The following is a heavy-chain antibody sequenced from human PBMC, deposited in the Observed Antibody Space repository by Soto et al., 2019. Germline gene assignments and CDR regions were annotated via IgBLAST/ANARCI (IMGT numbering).Heavy chain of an antibody. CDR3: ARLDYYDSFVYYYDYYGMVV. J-gene: IGHJ6*02. D-gene: IGHD3-22*01. Sequence: PGESLKISCKGSGYSFTSYWIGWVRQMPGKGLEWMGIIYPGDSDTRYSPSFQGQVTISADKSISTAYLQWSSLKASDTAMYYCARLDYYDSFVYYYDYYGMVVWGQAPTVTV. CDR2: IYPGDSDT. V-gene: IGHV5-51*01. CDR1: GYSFTSYW.